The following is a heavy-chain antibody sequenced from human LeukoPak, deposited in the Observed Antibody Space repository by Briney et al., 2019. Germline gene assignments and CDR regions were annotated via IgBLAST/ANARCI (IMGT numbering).Heavy chain of an antibody. J-gene: IGHJ4*02. CDR1: GFTFSRYS. CDR3: TRDDYYGSGSYEY. CDR2: ITASGTAM. Sequence: GSLRLSCAASGFTFSRYSMNWVRQAPGKGLEWVSHITASGTAMFYADSVKGRFTISRDNAKNSLYLQMNSLRDEDTAVYYCTRDDYYGSGSYEYWGQGTLVTVSS. V-gene: IGHV3-48*02. D-gene: IGHD3-10*01.